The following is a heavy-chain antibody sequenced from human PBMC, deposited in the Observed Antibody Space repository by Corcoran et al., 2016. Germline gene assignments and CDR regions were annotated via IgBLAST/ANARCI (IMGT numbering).Heavy chain of an antibody. D-gene: IGHD1-7*01. CDR2: INHSGST. J-gene: IGHJ5*02. V-gene: IGHV4-34*01. CDR1: GGSFSGYY. Sequence: QVQLQQWGAGLLKPSETLSLTCAVYGGSFSGYYWSWIRQPPGKGLEWIGEINHSGSTNYNPSLKSRVTISVDTSKNQFSLKLSSVTAADTAVYYCARGGITGTTEGWFDPWGQGTLVTVSS. CDR3: ARGGITGTTEGWFDP.